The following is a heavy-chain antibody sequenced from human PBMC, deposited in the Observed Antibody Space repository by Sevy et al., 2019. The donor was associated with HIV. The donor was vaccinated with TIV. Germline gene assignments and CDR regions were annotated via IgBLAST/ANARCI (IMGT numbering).Heavy chain of an antibody. CDR3: ARGARGTLPAFYYYGLDV. D-gene: IGHD1-1*01. Sequence: ASVKVSRKTSGYSFTTYWIDWVRQMPGKGLEWMGIIYPGDSDTRYSLSFQGQVTISVDKSFSTAYLQWSSLKASDTAIYYCARGARGTLPAFYYYGLDVWGQGTTVTVSS. J-gene: IGHJ6*02. CDR1: GYSFTTYW. CDR2: IYPGDSDT. V-gene: IGHV5-51*01.